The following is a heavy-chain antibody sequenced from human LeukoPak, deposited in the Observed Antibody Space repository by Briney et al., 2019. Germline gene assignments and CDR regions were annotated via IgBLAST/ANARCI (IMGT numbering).Heavy chain of an antibody. D-gene: IGHD3-10*02. J-gene: IGHJ5*02. V-gene: IGHV3-53*01. CDR1: GFTVSSNY. Sequence: GGSLRLSCAASGFTVSSNYMSWVRQAPGKGLEWVSVIYGGGTTYYADSVKGRFTISRDNSKNTLYLQMNGLRAEDTAVYYCARITMSRFDPWGQGTLVTVSS. CDR2: IYGGGTT. CDR3: ARITMSRFDP.